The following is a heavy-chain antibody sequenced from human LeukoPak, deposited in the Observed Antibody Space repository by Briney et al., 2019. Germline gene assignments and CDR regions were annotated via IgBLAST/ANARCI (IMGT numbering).Heavy chain of an antibody. D-gene: IGHD6-13*01. CDR3: SRDSESSSWYPFDY. CDR1: GFTLISYE. J-gene: IGHJ4*02. V-gene: IGHV3-48*03. CDR2: ISSSGSTV. Sequence: PGGSLRLSCAASGFTLISYEMNWVRQAPGKGLEWVSSISSSGSTVYYAESVKGRFTISRDDAKNSLYLQMNTLRADDTAVYYCSRDSESSSWYPFDYWGQGTLVTVSS.